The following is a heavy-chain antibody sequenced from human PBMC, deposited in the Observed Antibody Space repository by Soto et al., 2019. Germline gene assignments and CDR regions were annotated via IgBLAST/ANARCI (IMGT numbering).Heavy chain of an antibody. CDR1: GFTFSSYS. CDR2: ISSSSSYI. CDR3: ARDFSKYYYDSSGYNFDY. J-gene: IGHJ4*02. V-gene: IGHV3-21*01. Sequence: GGSLRLSCAASGFTFSSYSMNWVRQAPGKGLEWVSSISSSSSYIYYADSVKGRFTISRDNAKNSLYLQMNSLRAEDTAVYYCARDFSKYYYDSSGYNFDYWGQGTLVTVSS. D-gene: IGHD3-22*01.